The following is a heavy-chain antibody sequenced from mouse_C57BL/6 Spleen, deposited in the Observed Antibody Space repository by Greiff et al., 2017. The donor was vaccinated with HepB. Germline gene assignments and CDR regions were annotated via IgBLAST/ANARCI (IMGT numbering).Heavy chain of an antibody. CDR1: GFTFSSYA. J-gene: IGHJ4*01. CDR2: ISSGGDYI. D-gene: IGHD1-1*01. V-gene: IGHV5-9-1*02. Sequence: EVKLVESGEGLVKPGGSLKLSCAASGFTFSSYAMSWVRQTPEKRLEWVAYISSGGDYIYYADTVKGRFTISRDNARNTLYLQMSSLKSEDTAMYYCTRDRRTTVVGNYYAMDYWGQGTSVTVSS. CDR3: TRDRRTTVVGNYYAMDY.